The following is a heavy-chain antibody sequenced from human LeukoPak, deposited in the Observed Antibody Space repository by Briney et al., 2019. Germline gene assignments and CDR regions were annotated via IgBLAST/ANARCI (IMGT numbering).Heavy chain of an antibody. D-gene: IGHD3-22*01. V-gene: IGHV3-11*04. Sequence: PGGSLRLSCAASGFTFSDYYMSWIRQAPGKGLEWVSYISSSGSTIYYADSVKGRFTISRDNAKNSLYLQMNSLRAEDTAVYYCAREALSAYYYNSSGYYFDYWGQGTLVTVSS. CDR3: AREALSAYYYNSSGYYFDY. J-gene: IGHJ4*02. CDR1: GFTFSDYY. CDR2: ISSSGSTI.